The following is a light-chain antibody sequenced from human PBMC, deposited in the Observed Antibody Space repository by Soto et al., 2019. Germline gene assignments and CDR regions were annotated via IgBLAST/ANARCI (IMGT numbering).Light chain of an antibody. V-gene: IGKV3-11*01. Sequence: EIVLTQSPGTLSLSPGERATLSCRASQSVRRYLAWYQQKPGQAPRLLIYDASNRATGIPARFSGSGSGTDFTLTISSVETEDFAVYYCQQRSNWPPINFGQGTRXESK. J-gene: IGKJ5*01. CDR3: QQRSNWPPIN. CDR1: QSVRRY. CDR2: DAS.